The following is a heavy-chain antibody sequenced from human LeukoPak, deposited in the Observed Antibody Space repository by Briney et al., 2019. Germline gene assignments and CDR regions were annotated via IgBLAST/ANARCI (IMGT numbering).Heavy chain of an antibody. D-gene: IGHD3-16*01. Sequence: IPSETLSLTCTVSLDSTTSNFWSWVRQPPGKGLEWIGEIHRSESPNYNPSLQSRVTISIDRSRNQIALELSSVTAADTALYYCAREILGRFSPGAYWGQGTLVTVSS. CDR3: AREILGRFSPGAY. V-gene: IGHV4-4*02. CDR2: IHRSESP. J-gene: IGHJ4*02. CDR1: LDSTTSNF.